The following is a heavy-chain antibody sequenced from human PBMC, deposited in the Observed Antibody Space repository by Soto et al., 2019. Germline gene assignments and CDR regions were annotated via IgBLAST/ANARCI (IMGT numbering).Heavy chain of an antibody. CDR2: IYSGGST. CDR1: GFTVSSNY. Sequence: GGSLRLSCAASGFTVSSNYMSWVRQAPGKGLEWVSVIYSGGSTYYADSVKGRFTISRDNSKNTLYLQMNSLRAEDTAVYYCATAVAEENYYYYGMDVWGQGTTVTVSS. CDR3: ATAVAEENYYYYGMDV. V-gene: IGHV3-53*01. D-gene: IGHD6-19*01. J-gene: IGHJ6*02.